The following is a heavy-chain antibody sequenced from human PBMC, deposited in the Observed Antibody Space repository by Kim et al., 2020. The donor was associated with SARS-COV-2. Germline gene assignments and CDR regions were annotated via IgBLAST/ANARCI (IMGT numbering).Heavy chain of an antibody. Sequence: GGSLRLSCAASGFSFSSDSMNWVRQAPGKGLEWVSHINGDSSIMYYADSVKGRFTISRDNAKKSLYLQINSLRAEDTAVYFCARESVTLVRGMQYYYYGMDV. CDR3: ARESVTLVRGMQYYYYGMDV. J-gene: IGHJ6*01. V-gene: IGHV3-48*04. CDR1: GFSFSSDS. D-gene: IGHD3-10*01. CDR2: INGDSSIM.